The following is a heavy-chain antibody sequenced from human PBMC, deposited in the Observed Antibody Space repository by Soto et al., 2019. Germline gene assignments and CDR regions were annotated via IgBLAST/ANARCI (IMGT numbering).Heavy chain of an antibody. J-gene: IGHJ6*02. CDR3: ARGSVVDFDHYYGMDV. V-gene: IGHV1-2*02. D-gene: IGHD3-9*01. CDR1: GYTFTGYY. Sequence: ASVKVSCKASGYTFTGYYMHWVLQAPGQGLEWMGWINPNSGGTNYAQKFQGRVTMTRDTSISTAYMELSRLRSDDTAVYYCARGSVVDFDHYYGMDVWGQGTTVTVSS. CDR2: INPNSGGT.